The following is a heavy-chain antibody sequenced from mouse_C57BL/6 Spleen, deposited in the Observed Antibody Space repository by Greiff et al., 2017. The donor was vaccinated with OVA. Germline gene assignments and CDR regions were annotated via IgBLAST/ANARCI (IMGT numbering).Heavy chain of an antibody. J-gene: IGHJ3*01. V-gene: IGHV1-15*01. CDR1: GYTFTDYE. D-gene: IGHD3-2*02. CDR2: IDPETGGT. CDR3: TRTAQAAY. Sequence: QVQLQQSGAELVRPGASVTLSCKASGYTFTDYEMHWVKQTPVHGLEWIGAIDPETGGTAYNQKFKGKAILTADKSSSTAYMELRSLTSEDSAIYYSTRTAQAAYWGQGTLVTVSA.